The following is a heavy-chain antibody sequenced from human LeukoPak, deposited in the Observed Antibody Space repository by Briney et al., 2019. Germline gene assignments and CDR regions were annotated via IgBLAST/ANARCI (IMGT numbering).Heavy chain of an antibody. CDR1: GLAFSSHA. D-gene: IGHD2-2*01. J-gene: IGHJ4*02. CDR2: ITGSGGST. CDR3: ARVREVVPAAIGSC. V-gene: IGHV3-23*01. Sequence: GGSLRLSCAASGLAFSSHAMTWVRQAPGKGLEWVSGITGSGGSTYHAESVKGRFTISRDNAKNSLYLQMNSLRAEDTAVYYCARVREVVPAAIGSCWGQGTLVTVSS.